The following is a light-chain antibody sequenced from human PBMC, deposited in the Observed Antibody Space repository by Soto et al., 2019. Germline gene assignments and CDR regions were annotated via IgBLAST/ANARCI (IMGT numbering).Light chain of an antibody. Sequence: SALTQPASVSGSPGQSITISCTGTYSDVGGYNRVSWYQHHPGKAPKMLIFEVSTRPSGISDRFSGSKSGDTASLTISGLQAEDEADYYCVSYIESTVTHWVFGGGTKVTVL. CDR1: YSDVGGYNR. CDR2: EVS. CDR3: VSYIESTVTHWV. J-gene: IGLJ3*02. V-gene: IGLV2-14*01.